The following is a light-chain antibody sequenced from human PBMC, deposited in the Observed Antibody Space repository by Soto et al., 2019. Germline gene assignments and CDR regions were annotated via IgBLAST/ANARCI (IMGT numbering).Light chain of an antibody. CDR3: QQRSNWHT. J-gene: IGKJ1*01. CDR1: QSVSSY. Sequence: EIVLTQSPATLSLSPGERATLSCRASQSVSSYLAWYQQKPGQAPRLLIYDASNRATGIPARFSGSGSGTDFTLTISSLEPEDFAVYYCQQRSNWHTLGQGTKVDIK. V-gene: IGKV3-11*01. CDR2: DAS.